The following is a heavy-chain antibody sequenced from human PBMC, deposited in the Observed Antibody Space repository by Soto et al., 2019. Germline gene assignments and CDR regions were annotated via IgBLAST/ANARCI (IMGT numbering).Heavy chain of an antibody. CDR3: ARHAGLGYCSSTSCYGDFNY. CDR1: GGSISSTNYY. J-gene: IGHJ4*02. D-gene: IGHD2-2*01. V-gene: IGHV4-39*01. Sequence: SETLSLTCTVSGGSISSTNYYWGWIRQPPGKGLEWIGTIYYSGSTYYNPSLKSRVTISVDTSKNQFSLKLSSVTAADTAVYYCARHAGLGYCSSTSCYGDFNYWGQGTLVTVSS. CDR2: IYYSGST.